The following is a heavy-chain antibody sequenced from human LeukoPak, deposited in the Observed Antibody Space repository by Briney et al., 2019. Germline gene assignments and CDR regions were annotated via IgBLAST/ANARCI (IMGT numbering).Heavy chain of an antibody. Sequence: SETLSLTCSVSGGSISRYYWSWIRQPPGKGLEWIGYIYNSGSTNYNPSLKSRVTISVDTSKNQFSLRLTSVTAADTAVYYCAATMPVGSDYGMDVWGQGTTVTVSS. D-gene: IGHD1-26*01. CDR1: GGSISRYY. J-gene: IGHJ6*02. V-gene: IGHV4-59*08. CDR3: AATMPVGSDYGMDV. CDR2: IYNSGST.